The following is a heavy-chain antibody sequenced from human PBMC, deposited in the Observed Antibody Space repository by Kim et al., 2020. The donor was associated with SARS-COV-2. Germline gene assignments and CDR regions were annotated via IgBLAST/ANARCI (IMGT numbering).Heavy chain of an antibody. CDR1: GFTFSSHA. CDR3: ARDISYYYGSAGGMDV. Sequence: GGSLRLSCTASGFTFSSHAMSWVRQAPGKGLEWVSLISASGGNTYYADSVKGRFTISRDNSKNTLYLQMNSLRAEDTAVYYCARDISYYYGSAGGMDVWG. J-gene: IGHJ6*01. CDR2: ISASGGNT. V-gene: IGHV3-23*01. D-gene: IGHD3-10*01.